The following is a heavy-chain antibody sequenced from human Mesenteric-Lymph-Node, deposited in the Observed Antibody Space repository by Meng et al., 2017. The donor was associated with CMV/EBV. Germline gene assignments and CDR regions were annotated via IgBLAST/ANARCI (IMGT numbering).Heavy chain of an antibody. CDR3: GYSYGYGLLDY. D-gene: IGHD5-18*01. J-gene: IGHJ4*02. V-gene: IGHV4-31*03. CDR1: GGSISSGGYY. Sequence: CTVSGGSISSGGYYWRWIRQHPGKGLEWIGYIYYSGSTYYNPSLKSRVTISVDTSKNQFSLKLSSVTAADTAVYYCGYSYGYGLLDYWGQGTLVTVSS. CDR2: IYYSGST.